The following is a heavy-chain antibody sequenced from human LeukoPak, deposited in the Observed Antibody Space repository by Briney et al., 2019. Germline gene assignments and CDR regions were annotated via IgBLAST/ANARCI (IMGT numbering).Heavy chain of an antibody. D-gene: IGHD3-10*01. CDR3: ARAPPLRGVIKNYYYYMDV. CDR2: IYTSGST. V-gene: IGHV4-4*07. Sequence: SETLSLTCTVSGGSISSYYWSWIRQPAGKGLEWIGRIYTSGSTNYNPSLNSRVTMSVDTSKNQFSLKLSSVTAADTAVYYCARAPPLRGVIKNYYYYMDVWGKGTTVTVPS. J-gene: IGHJ6*03. CDR1: GGSISSYY.